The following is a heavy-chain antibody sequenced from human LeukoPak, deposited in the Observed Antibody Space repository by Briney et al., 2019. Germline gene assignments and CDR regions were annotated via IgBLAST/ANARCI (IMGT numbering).Heavy chain of an antibody. Sequence: PGGSLRLSCAASGFTFSSYEMNWVRQAPGKGLEWVSYISSSGTTIYYADSVKGRFTVSRDNAKNSLYLQMSSPRAEDTAVYYCARVYAVTPSWGQGTLVTVSS. D-gene: IGHD2/OR15-2a*01. CDR1: GFTFSSYE. J-gene: IGHJ1*01. CDR2: ISSSGTTI. CDR3: ARVYAVTPS. V-gene: IGHV3-48*03.